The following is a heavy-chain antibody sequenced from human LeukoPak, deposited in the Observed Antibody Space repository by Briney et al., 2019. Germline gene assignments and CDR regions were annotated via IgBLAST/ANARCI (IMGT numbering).Heavy chain of an antibody. Sequence: PGGSLRLSCAASEFTFSSYEMNWVRQAPGKGLEWVSYISSSGSTILYADSVKGRFSISRDNAKNSLYLQMNSLRAEDTAVYYCAKPSLYYYDTSGYYRYWYFDLWGRGTLVTVSS. CDR1: EFTFSSYE. V-gene: IGHV3-48*03. CDR3: AKPSLYYYDTSGYYRYWYFDL. J-gene: IGHJ2*01. CDR2: ISSSGSTI. D-gene: IGHD3-22*01.